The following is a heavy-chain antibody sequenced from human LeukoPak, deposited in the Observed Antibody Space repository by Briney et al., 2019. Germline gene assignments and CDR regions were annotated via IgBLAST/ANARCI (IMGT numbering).Heavy chain of an antibody. D-gene: IGHD2-2*01. CDR1: GGSISSSNYY. Sequence: SETVSLTCTASGGSISSSNYYWGWIRQPPGKGLEWIGSIYYSGSTSYNPSLNSRVTISVDTSKNQFSLQLSSVTAADTAVYYCARSYCGSTGCSHYYYYYYMDVWGKGTTVTVSS. CDR3: ARSYCGSTGCSHYYYYYYMDV. V-gene: IGHV4-39*01. CDR2: IYYSGST. J-gene: IGHJ6*03.